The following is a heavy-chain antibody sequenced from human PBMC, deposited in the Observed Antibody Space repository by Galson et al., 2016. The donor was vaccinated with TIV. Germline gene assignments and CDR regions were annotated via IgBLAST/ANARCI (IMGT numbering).Heavy chain of an antibody. CDR1: GYSFSSYW. CDR2: IYPDDSDT. J-gene: IGHJ6*02. Sequence: QSGAEVKKPGESLKISCKGSGYSFSSYWIAWVRQMPGKGLEWMGIIYPDDSDTTYSPSFQGQVTISVDQSISTAYLQWSSLKASDTAIYYCARGVVQATAIYGMDVWGQGTTVTVSS. D-gene: IGHD2-2*01. V-gene: IGHV5-51*01. CDR3: ARGVVQATAIYGMDV.